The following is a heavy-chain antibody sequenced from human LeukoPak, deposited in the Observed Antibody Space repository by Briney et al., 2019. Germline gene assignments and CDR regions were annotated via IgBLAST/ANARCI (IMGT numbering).Heavy chain of an antibody. CDR2: IISSSSTI. D-gene: IGHD3-10*01. J-gene: IGHJ6*04. V-gene: IGHV3-48*01. CDR3: ARAVGHGSGSPRMDV. CDR1: GFTLSSHS. Sequence: GGSLRLSCAASGFTLSSHSMNWVRQAPGKGLEWVSYIISSSSTIYYADSVKGRFTISRDNAKNSLYLQMNSLRADDTAVYYCARAVGHGSGSPRMDVWGNGTTVTVSS.